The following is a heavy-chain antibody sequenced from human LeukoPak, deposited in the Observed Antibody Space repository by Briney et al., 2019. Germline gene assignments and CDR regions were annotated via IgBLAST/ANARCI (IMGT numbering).Heavy chain of an antibody. J-gene: IGHJ4*02. Sequence: GGSLRLSCAASGFTFSSYAMSWVRQAPGKGLEWVSAITGSGGSTYYADSVKGRFTISSDNSKNTLYLQMNSLRADDTAVYYCAKDRLAIVVVNPFDYWGQGTLVTVSS. CDR3: AKDRLAIVVVNPFDY. V-gene: IGHV3-23*01. CDR2: ITGSGGST. D-gene: IGHD3-22*01. CDR1: GFTFSSYA.